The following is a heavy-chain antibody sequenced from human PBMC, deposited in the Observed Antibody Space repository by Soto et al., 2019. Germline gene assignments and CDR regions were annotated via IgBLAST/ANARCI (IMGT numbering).Heavy chain of an antibody. CDR2: AFYRSKWFF. J-gene: IGHJ3*01. V-gene: IGHV6-1*01. Sequence: PSQTLSLTCDISGDSVSSNTAAWDWIRQSPSRGLEWLGRAFYRSKWFFDYTLSVKGRMTISPDTSKNQFSLQLDSVTPEDSAHYYCARSKNPTGGDTFALWGQGTMVTVSS. CDR1: GDSVSSNTAA. CDR3: ARSKNPTGGDTFAL. D-gene: IGHD3-10*01.